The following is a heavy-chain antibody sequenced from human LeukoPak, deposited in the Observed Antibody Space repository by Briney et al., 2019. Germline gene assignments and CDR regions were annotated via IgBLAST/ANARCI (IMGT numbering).Heavy chain of an antibody. Sequence: PSETLSLTCTVSGGSISSSSYYWGWIRQPPGKGLEWIGSIYYSGSTYYNPSLKSRVTISVDTSKNQFSLKLSSVTAADTAVYYCASGGGYSYGRNWFDPWGQGTLVTVSS. CDR2: IYYSGST. CDR3: ASGGGYSYGRNWFDP. CDR1: GGSISSSSYY. J-gene: IGHJ5*02. V-gene: IGHV4-39*07. D-gene: IGHD5-18*01.